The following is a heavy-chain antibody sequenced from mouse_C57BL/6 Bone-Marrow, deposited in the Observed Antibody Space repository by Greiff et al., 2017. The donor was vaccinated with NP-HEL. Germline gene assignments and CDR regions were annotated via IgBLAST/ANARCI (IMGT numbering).Heavy chain of an antibody. CDR3: VTGTTYAGDY. CDR2: IRSKSNNYAT. V-gene: IGHV10-1*01. CDR1: GFSFNTYA. J-gene: IGHJ4*01. D-gene: IGHD4-1*01. Sequence: EVHRVESGGGLVQPKGSLKLSCAASGFSFNTYAMNWVRQAPGQGLEWVARIRSKSNNYATYYADSVKDRFTISKDDSESMLYLQMNNLKTEDTAMYYCVTGTTYAGDYWGERTSVTESS.